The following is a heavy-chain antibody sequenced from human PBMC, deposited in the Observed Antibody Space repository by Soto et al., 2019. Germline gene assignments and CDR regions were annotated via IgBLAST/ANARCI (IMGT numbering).Heavy chain of an antibody. Sequence: VESRKISCKGSGYIFTSYWISWLLQMPGKGLEWMGRIDPSDSYTNYSPSFQGHVTISADKSISTAYLQWSSLKASDTAMYYCARHTPLGMEDGMDVWGQGTTVTVSS. CDR3: ARHTPLGMEDGMDV. D-gene: IGHD3-16*01. CDR1: GYIFTSYW. CDR2: IDPSDSYT. V-gene: IGHV5-10-1*01. J-gene: IGHJ6*02.